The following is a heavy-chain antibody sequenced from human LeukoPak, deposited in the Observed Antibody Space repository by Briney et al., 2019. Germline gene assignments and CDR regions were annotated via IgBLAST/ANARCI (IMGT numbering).Heavy chain of an antibody. J-gene: IGHJ4*02. Sequence: PGRSLRLSCAVSGFTFSSYGMSWVSQAPGKGLEWASTISGRDSNTYYADSVEGRFTISRDNSKNTLHLQMNSLRAEDTAVYYCARRSDYGGNGNYFDYWGQGIPVTVSS. CDR3: ARRSDYGGNGNYFDY. D-gene: IGHD4-23*01. V-gene: IGHV3-23*01. CDR1: GFTFSSYG. CDR2: ISGRDSNT.